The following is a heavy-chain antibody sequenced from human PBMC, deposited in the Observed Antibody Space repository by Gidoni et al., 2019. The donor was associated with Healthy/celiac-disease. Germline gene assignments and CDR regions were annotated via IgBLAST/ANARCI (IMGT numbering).Heavy chain of an antibody. CDR1: GFTFSSYT. J-gene: IGHJ6*02. V-gene: IGHV3-30-3*01. Sequence: QVQLVESGGGVVQPGRSLRLSCAASGFTFSSYTMPWFRQAPGKGLEWVAFISHDGSNKYYADSVKGRFTISRDNSKNTLYLQMNSLRAEETAVYKCARDLALMGVYPHGMDVWGQGTTVTVSS. D-gene: IGHD3-16*01. CDR3: ARDLALMGVYPHGMDV. CDR2: ISHDGSNK.